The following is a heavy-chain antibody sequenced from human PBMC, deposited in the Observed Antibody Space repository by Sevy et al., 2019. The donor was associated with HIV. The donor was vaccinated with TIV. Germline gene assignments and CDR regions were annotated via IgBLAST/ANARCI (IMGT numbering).Heavy chain of an antibody. CDR2: IKQDGSDK. Sequence: GGSLRLSCAASGFTFSSHYMSWVRQAPGKGLEWVANIKQDGSDKSYVESGKGRFTIPRDNAKNSLYLQLSSMRAEDTAMYFCATEALYYYYSGRNYDDAFDMWGPGTMVTVSS. J-gene: IGHJ3*02. CDR3: ATEALYYYYSGRNYDDAFDM. V-gene: IGHV3-7*04. D-gene: IGHD3-22*01. CDR1: GFTFSSHY.